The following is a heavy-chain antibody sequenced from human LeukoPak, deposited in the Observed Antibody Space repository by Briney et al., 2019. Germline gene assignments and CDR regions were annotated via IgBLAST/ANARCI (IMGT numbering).Heavy chain of an antibody. J-gene: IGHJ5*02. V-gene: IGHV4-59*11. CDR3: ARKAESEDRPGGYSYGYLDP. D-gene: IGHD5-18*01. Sequence: SETLSLTCTVSGGSISSHYWSWIRQPPGKGLEWIGYIYYSGSTNYNPSLKSRVTISVDTSKNQFSLKLSSVTAADTAVYYCARKAESEDRPGGYSYGYLDPWGQGTLVTASS. CDR1: GGSISSHY. CDR2: IYYSGST.